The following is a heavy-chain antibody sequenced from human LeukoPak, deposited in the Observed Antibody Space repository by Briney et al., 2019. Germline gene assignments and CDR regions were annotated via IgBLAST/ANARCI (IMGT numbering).Heavy chain of an antibody. J-gene: IGHJ4*02. CDR2: IYYSGST. Sequence: SETLSLTCTVSGGSISNYYWSWIRQPPGEGLEWIGYIYYSGSTNYNPSLKSRVTISVGTSKNQFSLKLNSVTAADTAVYYCATPTIFGVAIDYWGQGTLVTVSS. V-gene: IGHV4-59*08. CDR1: GGSISNYY. CDR3: ATPTIFGVAIDY. D-gene: IGHD3-3*01.